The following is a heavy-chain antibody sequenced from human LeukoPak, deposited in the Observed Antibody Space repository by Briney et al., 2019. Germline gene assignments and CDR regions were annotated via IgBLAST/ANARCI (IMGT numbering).Heavy chain of an antibody. CDR3: AVLGYCSSTSCYKGEQWLVITN. CDR2: IYSGGST. Sequence: GGFLRLSCAASGFTVSSNYMSWVRQAPGKGLEWVSVIYSGGSTYYADSVKGRFTISRDKSKNTLYLQMNSLRAEDTAVYYCAVLGYCSSTSCYKGEQWLVITNWGQGTLVTVSS. J-gene: IGHJ4*02. D-gene: IGHD2-2*02. CDR1: GFTVSSNY. V-gene: IGHV3-53*05.